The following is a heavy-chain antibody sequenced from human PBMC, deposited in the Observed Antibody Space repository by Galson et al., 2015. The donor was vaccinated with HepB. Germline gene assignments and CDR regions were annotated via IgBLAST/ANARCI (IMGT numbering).Heavy chain of an antibody. D-gene: IGHD3-22*01. V-gene: IGHV3-30*18. CDR3: AKDKSLYDSAYGMDV. CDR2: ISYDGSNK. J-gene: IGHJ6*02. Sequence: SLRLSCAASGFTFSRNGMHWVRQAPGKGLEWVAVISYDGSNKYYADSVKGRFTISRDNSKNTLYLQMNSLRVEDTAVYYCAKDKSLYDSAYGMDVWGQGTTVTVSS. CDR1: GFTFSRNG.